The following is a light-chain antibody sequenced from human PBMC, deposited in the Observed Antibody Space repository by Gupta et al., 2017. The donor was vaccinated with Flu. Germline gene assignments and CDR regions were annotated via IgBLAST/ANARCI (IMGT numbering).Light chain of an antibody. Sequence: EIVMTQSPATLSVSPGERATLSCRASQSVSSNLAWYQQKPGQAPRPLIYGASTRATGIPATFSGSGDGTEFTLTINSRQSEDFAVYYCQQENNGHPSYTFGQGTKVEIK. J-gene: IGKJ2*01. CDR3: QQENNGHPSYT. CDR1: QSVSSN. CDR2: GAS. V-gene: IGKV3-15*01.